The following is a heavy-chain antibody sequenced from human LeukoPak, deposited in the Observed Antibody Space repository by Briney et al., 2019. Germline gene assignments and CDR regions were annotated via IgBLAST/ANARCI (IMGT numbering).Heavy chain of an antibody. CDR3: ARFSGSYDGFDY. CDR2: ISSSSSYI. Sequence: GGSLRLSCAVSGLTFSSSWMDWVRQAPGKGLEWVSSISSSSSYIYYADSVKGRFTISRDNAKNSLYLQMNSLRAEDTAVYYCARFSGSYDGFDYWGQGTLVTVSS. CDR1: GLTFSSSW. J-gene: IGHJ4*02. D-gene: IGHD1-26*01. V-gene: IGHV3-21*01.